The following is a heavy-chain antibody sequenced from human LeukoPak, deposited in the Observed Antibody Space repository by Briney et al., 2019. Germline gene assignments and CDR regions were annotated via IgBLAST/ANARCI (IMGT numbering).Heavy chain of an antibody. J-gene: IGHJ4*02. V-gene: IGHV4-39*01. CDR1: GGSISSSSYY. CDR3: ARTAVVTAQRGDY. D-gene: IGHD2-21*02. Sequence: SETLSLTCTASGGSISSSSYYWGWIRQPPGKGLEWIGSIYYSGSTYYNPSLKSRVTISVDTSKNQFSLKLSSVTAADTAVYYCARTAVVTAQRGDYWGQGTLVTVSS. CDR2: IYYSGST.